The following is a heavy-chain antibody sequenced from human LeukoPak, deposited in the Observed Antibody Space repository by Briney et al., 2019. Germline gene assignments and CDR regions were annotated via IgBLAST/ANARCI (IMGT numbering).Heavy chain of an antibody. CDR2: ISSSSSYI. CDR3: ARDPGDGGYGSGSHSFDY. D-gene: IGHD3-10*01. CDR1: GFTFSSYT. Sequence: AGGSLRLSCAASGFTFSSYTMTWVRQAPGKGLEWVSSISSSSSYIYYVDSVKGRFTISRDNAKNSLYLQMNSRRAEDTAVYNCARDPGDGGYGSGSHSFDYWGQGNLVTVSS. J-gene: IGHJ4*02. V-gene: IGHV3-21*01.